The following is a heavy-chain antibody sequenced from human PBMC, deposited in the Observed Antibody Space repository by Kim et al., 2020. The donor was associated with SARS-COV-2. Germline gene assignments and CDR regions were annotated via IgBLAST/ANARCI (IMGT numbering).Heavy chain of an antibody. CDR2: IRSKANSYTT. CDR1: GFIFSSAA. D-gene: IGHD2-21*01. CDR3: TSDSGDKCGVWCSFGV. V-gene: IGHV3-73*01. J-gene: IGHJ3*01. Sequence: GGSLRLSCAASGFIFSSAAMHWVRQAPGKGLEWVGRIRSKANSYTTAYAAPVKGRFTISRDDSKTTTYLQMNSLKTEDTAVYYCTSDSGDKCGVWCSFGVWGQGTMVTVSS.